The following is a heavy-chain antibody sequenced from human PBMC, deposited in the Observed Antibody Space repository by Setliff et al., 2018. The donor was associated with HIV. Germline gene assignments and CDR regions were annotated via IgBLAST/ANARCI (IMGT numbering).Heavy chain of an antibody. D-gene: IGHD2-15*01. J-gene: IGHJ4*02. CDR3: TRFNCNGGCCYSSC. CDR2: IRSKAYGGTP. Sequence: SLRLSCTTSGFIFGDYAMTWVRQAPGKGLECVGFIRSKAYGGTPEYAASVKDRFTISRDDSKSIAFLQMNSLQTEDTAVYYCTRFNCNGGCCYSSCWGQGTLVTVSS. V-gene: IGHV3-49*04. CDR1: GFIFGDYA.